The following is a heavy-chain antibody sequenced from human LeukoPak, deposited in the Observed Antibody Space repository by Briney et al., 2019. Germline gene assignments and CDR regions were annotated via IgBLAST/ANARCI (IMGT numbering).Heavy chain of an antibody. J-gene: IGHJ4*01. CDR1: GVSISSSNYY. D-gene: IGHD2-21*02. Sequence: SETLSLTCIVSGVSISSSNYYWGWIRQPPGKGLEWIGNIYSSGSTYYNGSLKSRVTISVDTSRNQVSLKLTFLTAADTAVYYCAKSDGYGLIDYWGQGTLVTVSS. CDR2: IYSSGST. CDR3: AKSDGYGLIDY. V-gene: IGHV4-39*01.